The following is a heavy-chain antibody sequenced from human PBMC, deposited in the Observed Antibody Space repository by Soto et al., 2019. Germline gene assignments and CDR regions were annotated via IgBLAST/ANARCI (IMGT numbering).Heavy chain of an antibody. Sequence: PSETLSLTCTVSGGSISSYYWSWIRQPPGKGLEWIGYIYYSGSTNYNPSLKSRVTISVDRSKNQFSLKLSSVTAADTAVYYCASSTVRGVSQWFDPWGQGTLVTVSS. V-gene: IGHV4-59*01. CDR3: ASSTVRGVSQWFDP. D-gene: IGHD3-10*01. J-gene: IGHJ5*02. CDR1: GGSISSYY. CDR2: IYYSGST.